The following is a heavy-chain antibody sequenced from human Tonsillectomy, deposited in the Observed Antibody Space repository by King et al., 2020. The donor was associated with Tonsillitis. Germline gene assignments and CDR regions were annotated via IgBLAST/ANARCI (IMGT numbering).Heavy chain of an antibody. CDR1: GGSFSGYY. CDR2: INHSGSI. J-gene: IGHJ5*01. D-gene: IGHD3-3*01. V-gene: IGHV4-34*01. CDR3: ARGGLTISTSWFDP. Sequence: VQLQQWGAGLLNPSETLSLTCAVYGGSFSGYYWSWIRQSPGKGLEWIGEINHSGSIKYNPSLKSRVTLSVDTSKNQFSLKLTSVTAADTAVFYCARGGLTISTSWFDPWGQGTLVTVSS.